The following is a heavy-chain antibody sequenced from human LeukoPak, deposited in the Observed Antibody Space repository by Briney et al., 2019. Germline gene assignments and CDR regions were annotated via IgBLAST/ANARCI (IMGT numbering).Heavy chain of an antibody. CDR1: AFTFRSYA. CDR2: ISYDETNK. CDR3: ARDYCSRTSCLGMDV. D-gene: IGHD2-2*01. V-gene: IGHV3-30-3*01. J-gene: IGHJ6*02. Sequence: GGSLRLSCAASAFTFRSYAMHWVRQAPGKGLEWVAAISYDETNKFYANSVKGRFTISRDNSKKTLFLQMNSLRAEDTALYYCARDYCSRTSCLGMDVWGRGTTVTVSS.